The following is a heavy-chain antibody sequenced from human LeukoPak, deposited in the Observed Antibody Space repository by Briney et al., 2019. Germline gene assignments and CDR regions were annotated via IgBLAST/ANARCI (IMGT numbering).Heavy chain of an antibody. CDR2: ISHRGST. D-gene: IGHD6-13*01. J-gene: IGHJ1*01. V-gene: IGHV4-38-2*02. CDR1: GYSISNGYY. Sequence: SETLSLTCTVSGYSISNGYYWGWIRQPPGKGLEWVGSISHRGSTYYNPSLKSRVTISVDTSKNQFSLKLSSVTAADTAVYYCARGYSGWYGAEYFQHWGQGTLVTVSS. CDR3: ARGYSGWYGAEYFQH.